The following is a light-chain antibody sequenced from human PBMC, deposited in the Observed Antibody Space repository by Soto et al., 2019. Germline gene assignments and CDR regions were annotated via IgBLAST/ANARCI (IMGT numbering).Light chain of an antibody. Sequence: DIQMTQSPSTLSASVGDRVTITCRARQSISRWLAWYQQKPGKAPKLLIYDASILESGVPSRFTGSGSGTEFTLTISXLQPDEFATYYCQQYNSYRTFGQGTKVDTK. CDR3: QQYNSYRT. J-gene: IGKJ1*01. CDR1: QSISRW. CDR2: DAS. V-gene: IGKV1-5*01.